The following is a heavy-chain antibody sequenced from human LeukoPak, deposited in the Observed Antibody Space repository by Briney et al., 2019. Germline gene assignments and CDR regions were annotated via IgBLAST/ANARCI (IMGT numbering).Heavy chain of an antibody. CDR1: GGSISSSSYY. CDR2: IYYSGST. J-gene: IGHJ4*02. Sequence: SETLSLTCTVSGGSISSSSYYWGWIRQPPGKGLEWIGSIYYSGSTYYNPSLKSRVTISVDTSKNQFSLKLSSVTAADTAVYYCARRVDWFDYWGQGTLVTVSS. D-gene: IGHD3-9*01. V-gene: IGHV4-39*07. CDR3: ARRVDWFDY.